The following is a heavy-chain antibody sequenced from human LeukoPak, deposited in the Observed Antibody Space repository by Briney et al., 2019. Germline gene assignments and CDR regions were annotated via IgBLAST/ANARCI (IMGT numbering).Heavy chain of an antibody. Sequence: ASVKVSCKASGYTFTDYYMHWVRQAPGQGLEWMGWMNPNSGNTGYAQKFQGRVTITRNTSISTAYMELSSLRSEDTAVYYCARGRIAARRRNYYYYMDVWGKGTTVTVSS. CDR1: GYTFTDYY. D-gene: IGHD6-6*01. J-gene: IGHJ6*03. V-gene: IGHV1-8*03. CDR2: MNPNSGNT. CDR3: ARGRIAARRRNYYYYMDV.